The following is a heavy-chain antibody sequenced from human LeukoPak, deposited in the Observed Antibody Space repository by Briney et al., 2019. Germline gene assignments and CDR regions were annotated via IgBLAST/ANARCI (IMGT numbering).Heavy chain of an antibody. Sequence: GGSLRLSCAASGFAFSSYAMSWVRQAPGKGLEWVSAISGSGGSTYYADSVKGRFTISRDNSKNTLYLQMNSLRAEDTAVYYCAKDCSSTSCYDYWGQGTLVTASS. CDR2: ISGSGGST. V-gene: IGHV3-23*01. CDR1: GFAFSSYA. CDR3: AKDCSSTSCYDY. D-gene: IGHD2-2*01. J-gene: IGHJ4*02.